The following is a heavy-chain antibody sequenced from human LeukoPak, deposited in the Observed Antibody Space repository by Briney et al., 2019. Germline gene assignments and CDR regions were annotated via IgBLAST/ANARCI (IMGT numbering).Heavy chain of an antibody. J-gene: IGHJ4*02. D-gene: IGHD2-2*01. CDR2: ISYDGSNK. V-gene: IGHV3-30-3*01. CDR1: GFTFSSYA. Sequence: GGSLRLSCAASGFTFSSYAMHWVRQAPGKGLEWVAVISYDGSNKYYADSVKGRFTISRDNSKNTLYLQMNSLRAEDTAVYYCARSTSCYLRRGCYFDYWGQGTLVTVSS. CDR3: ARSTSCYLRRGCYFDY.